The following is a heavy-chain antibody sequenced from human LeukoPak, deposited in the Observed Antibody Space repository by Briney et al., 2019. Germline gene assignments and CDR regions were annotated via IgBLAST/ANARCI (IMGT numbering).Heavy chain of an antibody. D-gene: IGHD3-16*01. V-gene: IGHV4-59*08. CDR3: ARKGVSDLYYFDS. CDR1: GGSISSYY. Sequence: SETLSLTCTVSGGSISSYYWSWIRQPPGKGLEWIGYIYYSGSTNYNPSLKSRVTISVDTSKNQFSLKLRSVTAADTAVYYCARKGVSDLYYFDSWGQGTLVTVSS. CDR2: IYYSGST. J-gene: IGHJ4*02.